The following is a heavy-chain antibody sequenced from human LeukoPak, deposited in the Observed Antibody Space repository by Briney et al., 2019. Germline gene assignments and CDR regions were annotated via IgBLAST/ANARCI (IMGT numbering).Heavy chain of an antibody. CDR3: ARDPRRFSLGYYHSSHGYNGMDV. V-gene: IGHV3-74*03. CDR2: INNDGSST. D-gene: IGHD3-3*01. CDR1: GFTFSNHW. J-gene: IGHJ6*02. Sequence: GGSLRLSCAASGFTFSNHWMHWVRHSPGKGLVWVSRINNDGSSTTYADSVKGRFTISRDNAKNTLYLQMNSLRAEDTAVYYCARDPRRFSLGYYHSSHGYNGMDVWGQGTTVTVSS.